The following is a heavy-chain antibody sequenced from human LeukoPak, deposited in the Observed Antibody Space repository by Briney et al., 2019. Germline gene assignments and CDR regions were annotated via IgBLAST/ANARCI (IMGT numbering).Heavy chain of an antibody. CDR2: IYYSGSS. V-gene: IGHV4-59*08. J-gene: IGHJ4*02. Sequence: SETLSLTCTVSGGSISSYYWSWIRQTPGKGLEWIGFIYYSGSSNYNPSLKSRVTISVDTSKNQFSLKLSSVTAADTAVYYCARHALYGLRPGYYYFDYWGQGTLVTVSS. CDR1: GGSISSYY. CDR3: ARHALYGLRPGYYYFDY. D-gene: IGHD2-8*01.